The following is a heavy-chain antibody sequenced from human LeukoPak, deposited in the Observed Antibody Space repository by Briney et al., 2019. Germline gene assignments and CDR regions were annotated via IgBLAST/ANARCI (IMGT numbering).Heavy chain of an antibody. V-gene: IGHV3-30*18. CDR2: ISYDGRNK. CDR3: AKPRDIDSWAFDV. CDR1: GFTFNNHD. J-gene: IGHJ3*01. D-gene: IGHD2-15*01. Sequence: PGGSLRLSCAASGFTFNNHDMHWGRQAPGKGLEWVSVISYDGRNKYYADSVKGRFTISRDNAKNTLNLQMNSLRTEDTAVYYCAKPRDIDSWAFDVWGQGTMVTVS.